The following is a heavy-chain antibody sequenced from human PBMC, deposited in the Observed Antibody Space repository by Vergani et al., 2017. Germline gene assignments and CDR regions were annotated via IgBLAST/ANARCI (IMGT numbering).Heavy chain of an antibody. J-gene: IGHJ4*02. D-gene: IGHD2-2*01. CDR1: GGTFSSYA. CDR3: ASQPTYCSSTSCYVDY. V-gene: IGHV1-69*01. Sequence: QVQLVQSGAEVKKPGSSVKVSCKASGGTFSSYAISWVRQAPGQGLEWMGGIIPIFGTANYAQKFQGRVTITAGESTSTAYMELSSLRSEDTAVYYCASQPTYCSSTSCYVDYWGQGTLVTVSS. CDR2: IIPIFGTA.